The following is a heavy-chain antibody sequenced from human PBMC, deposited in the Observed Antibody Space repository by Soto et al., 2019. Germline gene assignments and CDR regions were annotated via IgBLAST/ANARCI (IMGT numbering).Heavy chain of an antibody. CDR3: ARGNIEDIVVVPAAGDWFDP. J-gene: IGHJ5*02. Sequence: GASVKVSCKASGYTFTGYYMHWVRQAPGQGLEWMGWINPNSGGTNYAQKFQGWVTMTRDTSISTAYMELSRLRSDDTAVYYCARGNIEDIVVVPAAGDWFDPWGQGTLVTVSS. CDR1: GYTFTGYY. CDR2: INPNSGGT. V-gene: IGHV1-2*04. D-gene: IGHD2-2*01.